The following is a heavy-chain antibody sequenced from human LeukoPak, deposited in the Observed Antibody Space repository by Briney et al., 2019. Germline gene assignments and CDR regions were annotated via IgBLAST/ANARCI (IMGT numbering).Heavy chain of an antibody. J-gene: IGHJ4*02. CDR2: ISANGGST. CDR1: GYIICNYA. D-gene: IGHD6-13*01. Sequence: GGSLRLSCSASGYIICNYAMHWARQATGKGLEYVSAISANGGSTYYADSVKGRFTITRDNTKNTLYLQMSSLRAEATAMYQCVKDLYKGDSASWYFFHYWGQGTLVTVSS. V-gene: IGHV3-64D*09. CDR3: VKDLYKGDSASWYFFHY.